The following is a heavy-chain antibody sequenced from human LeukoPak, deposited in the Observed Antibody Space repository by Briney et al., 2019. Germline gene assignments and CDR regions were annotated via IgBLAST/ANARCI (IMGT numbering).Heavy chain of an antibody. CDR3: AKGGQWLAFFDY. J-gene: IGHJ4*02. CDR1: GFTFSSYG. CDR2: ISYDGSNK. V-gene: IGHV3-30*18. Sequence: QPGGSLRLSCAASGFTFSSYGMHWVRQAPGKGLEWVAVISYDGSNKYYADSVKGRFTISRDNSKNTLYLQTNSLRAEDTAVYYCAKGGQWLAFFDYWGQGTLVTVSS. D-gene: IGHD6-19*01.